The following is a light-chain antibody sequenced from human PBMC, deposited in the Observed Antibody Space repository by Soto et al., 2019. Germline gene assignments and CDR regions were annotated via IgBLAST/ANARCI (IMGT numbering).Light chain of an antibody. CDR2: DAS. V-gene: IGKV3-11*01. J-gene: IGKJ4*01. CDR1: QSVSSY. Sequence: EIVLTQSPATLSLSPGERATLSCRASQSVSSYLAWYQQKPGQAPRLLIYDASNRATGIPARFSGSGSGTDFTLTISSLEPEDFAVYYCQQYRSSPPLTFGGGTKVEIK. CDR3: QQYRSSPPLT.